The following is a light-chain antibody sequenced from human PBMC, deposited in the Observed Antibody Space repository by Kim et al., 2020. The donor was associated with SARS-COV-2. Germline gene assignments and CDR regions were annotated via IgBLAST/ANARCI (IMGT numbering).Light chain of an antibody. J-gene: IGKJ2*01. V-gene: IGKV3-20*01. CDR1: QNVSSSY. CDR3: QQYGSSPYT. Sequence: LSPGERATLSCSASQNVSSSYLAWYQQKPGQAPRLLIYGASSRATGIPDGFSGSGSGTDFTLTISRLEPEDFAVYYCQQYGSSPYTFGQGTKLEI. CDR2: GAS.